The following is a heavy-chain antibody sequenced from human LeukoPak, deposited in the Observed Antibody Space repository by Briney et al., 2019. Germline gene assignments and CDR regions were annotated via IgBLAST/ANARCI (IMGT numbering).Heavy chain of an antibody. CDR3: VRQGTNSGYYLLDY. J-gene: IGHJ4*02. CDR1: GASLSDFY. Sequence: PSETLSLTCAVYGASLSDFYWSWIRQSPGKGLQWIGEVAHKGPTVYSPTLNRKYNPSLESRVTMSVDPSKNQFSLKLTSVTVADTATYYCVRQGTNSGYYLLDYWGQGHLVIVSS. D-gene: IGHD3-3*01. CDR2: VAHKGPTVYSPTLNR. V-gene: IGHV4-34*01.